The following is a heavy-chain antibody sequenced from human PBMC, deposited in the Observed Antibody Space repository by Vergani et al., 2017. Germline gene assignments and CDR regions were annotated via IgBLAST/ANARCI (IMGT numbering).Heavy chain of an antibody. CDR2: ISGSGGST. V-gene: IGHV3-23*01. D-gene: IGHD3-22*01. J-gene: IGHJ4*02. CDR1: GFTFSSYA. Sequence: EVQLLESGGGLVQPGGSLRLSCAASGFTFSSYAMSWVRQAPGKGLEWVSAISGSGGSTYYADSVKGRFTIPRDNSKNTLYLQMNSLRAEDTAVYYCAKVWGVYYYDSSGYYYFDYWGQGTLVTVSS. CDR3: AKVWGVYYYDSSGYYYFDY.